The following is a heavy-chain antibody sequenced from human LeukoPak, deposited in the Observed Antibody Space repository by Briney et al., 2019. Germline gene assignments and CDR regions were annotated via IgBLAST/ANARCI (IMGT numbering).Heavy chain of an antibody. CDR2: INTKGGLI. CDR1: GLTFSRYN. Sequence: PGGSLRLSCAASGLTFSRYNMNWFRQAPGGGLEWIAHINTKGGLIYYANSVKGRFTISRDNTYNSLDLHMHSLRVEDTAVYYCATENNVARYYFDYWGQGTLVTVSS. D-gene: IGHD2-21*01. J-gene: IGHJ4*02. CDR3: ATENNVARYYFDY. V-gene: IGHV3-48*03.